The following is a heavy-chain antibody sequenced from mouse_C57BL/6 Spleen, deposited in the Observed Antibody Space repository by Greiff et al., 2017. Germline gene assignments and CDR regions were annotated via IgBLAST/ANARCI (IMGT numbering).Heavy chain of an antibody. D-gene: IGHD1-3*01. CDR2: INYDGSST. Sequence: EVMLVESEGGLVQPGSSMKLSCTASGFTFSDYYMAWVRQVPEKGLEWVANINYDGSSTYYLDTLKSRFIISRDNAKNILYLQMSSLKSEDTATYYCARDSGNGFAYWGQGTLVTVSA. J-gene: IGHJ3*01. CDR1: GFTFSDYY. CDR3: ARDSGNGFAY. V-gene: IGHV5-16*01.